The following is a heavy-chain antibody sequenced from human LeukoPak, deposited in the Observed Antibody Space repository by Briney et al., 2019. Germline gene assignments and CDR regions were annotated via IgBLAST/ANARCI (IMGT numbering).Heavy chain of an antibody. CDR1: GYTFTSHA. V-gene: IGHV1-3*03. J-gene: IGHJ3*02. CDR2: INAGNGNT. CDR3: ARSWMGTAAFDI. D-gene: IGHD1/OR15-1a*01. Sequence: ASVKVSCKASGYTFTSHAMHWVRQAPGQRLEWMGWINAGNGNTKYSQEFQGRVTITRDTSASTAYMELSSLRSEDMAVYYCARSWMGTAAFDIWGQGTMVTVSS.